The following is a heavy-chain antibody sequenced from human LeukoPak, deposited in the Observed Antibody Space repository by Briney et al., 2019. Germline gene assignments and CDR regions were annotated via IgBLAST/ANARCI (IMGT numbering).Heavy chain of an antibody. Sequence: GGSLRLSCAASGFTFSSYNMNWVRQAPGKGLVWVSSINSDGSSTSYADSVKGRFTISRDNAKNTLYLQMNSLRAEDTAVYYCARDPDRYSYGYNYWGQGTLVTVSS. V-gene: IGHV3-74*01. CDR3: ARDPDRYSYGYNY. J-gene: IGHJ4*02. CDR1: GFTFSSYN. CDR2: INSDGSST. D-gene: IGHD5-18*01.